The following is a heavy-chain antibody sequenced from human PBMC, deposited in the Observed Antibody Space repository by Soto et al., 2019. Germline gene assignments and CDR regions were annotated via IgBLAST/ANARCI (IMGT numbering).Heavy chain of an antibody. CDR3: ARWRTGYGLYGMDV. J-gene: IGHJ6*02. V-gene: IGHV4-34*01. CDR2: INHSGST. D-gene: IGHD5-12*01. CDR1: GGSFSGYY. Sequence: SETLSLTCAVYGGSFSGYYWSWIRQPPGKGLEWIGEINHSGSTNYNPSLKSRVTISVDTSKNQFSLKLSSVTAADTAVYYCARWRTGYGLYGMDVWGQGTTVTVSS.